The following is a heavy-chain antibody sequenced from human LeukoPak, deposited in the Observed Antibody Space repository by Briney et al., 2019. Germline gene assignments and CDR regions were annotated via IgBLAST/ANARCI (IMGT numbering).Heavy chain of an antibody. Sequence: SETLSLTCTVSGGSISSGDYYWSWIRQPPGKGLEWIGYIYHSGNTYYNPSLKSRLTISVDTPRNQFSLKLRSVTAADTAVYYCARGGTRITIVGVVINDFDYWGQGTLVTVSS. J-gene: IGHJ4*02. D-gene: IGHD3-3*01. CDR2: IYHSGNT. CDR3: ARGGTRITIVGVVINDFDY. V-gene: IGHV4-30-4*08. CDR1: GGSISSGDYY.